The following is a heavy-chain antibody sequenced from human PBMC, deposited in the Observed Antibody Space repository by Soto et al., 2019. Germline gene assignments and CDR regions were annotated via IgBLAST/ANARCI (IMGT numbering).Heavy chain of an antibody. CDR2: IYWDDDQ. V-gene: IGHV2-5*02. J-gene: IGHJ3*02. Sequence: QITLKESGPTLVKPTQTLTLTCTVSGFSLSGDGVGVGWIRQPPGKALEWLALIYWDDDQRYSPSLKTRLTITNDTSKNQVVLTITNMDPVDTATYYYAHAHGGTSWPNDAFDIWGQGTVVTVSS. CDR3: AHAHGGTSWPNDAFDI. D-gene: IGHD2-2*01. CDR1: GFSLSGDGVG.